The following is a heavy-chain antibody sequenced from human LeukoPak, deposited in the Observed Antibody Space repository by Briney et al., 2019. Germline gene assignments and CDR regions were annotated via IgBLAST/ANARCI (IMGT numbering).Heavy chain of an antibody. Sequence: GGSLRLSCAASGYTFSSYSKNWVRQAPGKGLEWVSSISSSSSYIYYADSVKGRFTISRDNAKNSLYLQMNSLRAEDTAVYYCARDHYYDSSGTIDYWGQGTLVTVSS. CDR2: ISSSSSYI. D-gene: IGHD3-22*01. J-gene: IGHJ4*02. CDR3: ARDHYYDSSGTIDY. CDR1: GYTFSSYS. V-gene: IGHV3-21*01.